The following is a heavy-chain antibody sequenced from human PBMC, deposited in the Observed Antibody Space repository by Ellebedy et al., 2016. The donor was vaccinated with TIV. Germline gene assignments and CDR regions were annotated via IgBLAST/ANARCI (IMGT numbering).Heavy chain of an antibody. CDR2: IKQDGSEK. CDR1: GFTFSSYS. Sequence: GGSLRLSCAASGFTFSSYSMNWVRQAPGKGLEWVANIKQDGSEKYYVDSVKGRFTISRDNAKNSLYLQMNSLRAEDTAVYYCARDHVSGWALGFWGQGTLVTVSS. V-gene: IGHV3-7*01. J-gene: IGHJ4*02. D-gene: IGHD6-19*01. CDR3: ARDHVSGWALGF.